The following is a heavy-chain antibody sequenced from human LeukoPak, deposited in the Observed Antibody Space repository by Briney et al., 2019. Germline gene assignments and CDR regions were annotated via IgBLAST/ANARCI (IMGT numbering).Heavy chain of an antibody. Sequence: GGSLRLSCAASGFIFNNYAMNWVRQAPGKGLERVSGIIGSGDSTYYVDSVKGRFTISRDNSKNTLFLQTNSLRAEDTAVYYCAKGRGGTVTSGFNYWGQGTLVTVSS. CDR3: AKGRGGTVTSGFNY. J-gene: IGHJ4*02. V-gene: IGHV3-23*01. CDR2: IIGSGDST. CDR1: GFIFNNYA. D-gene: IGHD4-17*01.